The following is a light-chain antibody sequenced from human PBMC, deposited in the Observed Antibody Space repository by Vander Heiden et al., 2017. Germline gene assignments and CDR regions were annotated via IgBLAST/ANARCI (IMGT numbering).Light chain of an antibody. J-gene: IGLJ2*01. CDR3: QVWDSSSDHVV. CDR1: NIGSKS. CDR2: DDS. Sequence: SYVLTQPPSVSVAPGPTARINYGGTNIGSKSVHWYQQGPGQAPVVVVYDDSGRPSGIPERFSGSNSGNTATLTISRVEAGDEADYFCQVWDSSSDHVVFGGGTKLTV. V-gene: IGLV3-21*02.